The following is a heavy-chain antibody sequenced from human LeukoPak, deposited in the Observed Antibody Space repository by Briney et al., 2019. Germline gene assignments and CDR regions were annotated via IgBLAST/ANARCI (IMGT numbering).Heavy chain of an antibody. Sequence: SETLSLTCTVSGGSISSYYWSWIRQPAGKGLEWIGRIYTSGSTNYNPSLKSRVTMSVDTSKNQFSLKLRSVTAADTAVYYCARDVSASYYDILTGSYMGNWFDPWGQGTLVTVSS. V-gene: IGHV4-4*07. D-gene: IGHD3-9*01. J-gene: IGHJ5*02. CDR3: ARDVSASYYDILTGSYMGNWFDP. CDR2: IYTSGST. CDR1: GGSISSYY.